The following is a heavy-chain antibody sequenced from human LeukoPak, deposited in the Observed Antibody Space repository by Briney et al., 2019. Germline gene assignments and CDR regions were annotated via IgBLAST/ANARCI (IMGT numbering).Heavy chain of an antibody. Sequence: PGGSLRLSCAASGFTFSSYAMSWVRQAPGKGLEWVSAIVGSGGSTYYADSVKGRFTISRDNSKNTLYLQMNSLRAEDTAVYYCAKDQHPDSSSWALEYFQHWGQGTLVTVSS. D-gene: IGHD6-13*01. V-gene: IGHV3-23*01. CDR3: AKDQHPDSSSWALEYFQH. CDR2: IVGSGGST. CDR1: GFTFSSYA. J-gene: IGHJ1*01.